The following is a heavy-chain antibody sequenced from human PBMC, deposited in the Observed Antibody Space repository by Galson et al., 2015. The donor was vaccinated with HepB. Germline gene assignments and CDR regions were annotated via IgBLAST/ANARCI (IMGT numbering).Heavy chain of an antibody. CDR3: ARGIVDTAMVYYYYYGMDV. V-gene: IGHV1-69*13. D-gene: IGHD5-18*01. CDR1: GGTLSSYA. Sequence: SVKVSCKASGGTLSSYAISWVRQAAGHGLEWMGGIIPIFGTANYAQKFQGRVTITADESTSTAYMELSSLRSEDTAVYYCARGIVDTAMVYYYYYGMDVWGQGTTVTVSS. J-gene: IGHJ6*02. CDR2: IIPIFGTA.